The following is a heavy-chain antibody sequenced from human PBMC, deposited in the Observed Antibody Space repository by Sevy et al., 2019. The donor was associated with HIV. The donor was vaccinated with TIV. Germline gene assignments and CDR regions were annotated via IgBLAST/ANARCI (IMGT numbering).Heavy chain of an antibody. D-gene: IGHD6-13*01. V-gene: IGHV3-23*01. CDR3: AKGVYSSSWYGGGDY. CDR2: ISSSGGST. Sequence: GGSLRLSCAASVFTFSSHGMSWVRQAPGKGLEWVSGISSSGGSTYYADSVKGRSSISRDNSKNTLYLQMNSLRADDPAVYYWAKGVYSSSWYGGGDYWGQGTLVTVSS. J-gene: IGHJ4*02. CDR1: VFTFSSHG.